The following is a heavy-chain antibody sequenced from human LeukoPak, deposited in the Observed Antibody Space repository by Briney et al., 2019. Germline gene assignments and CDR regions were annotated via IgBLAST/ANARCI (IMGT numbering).Heavy chain of an antibody. CDR3: ARGNAHAFDI. CDR2: IHSDGSST. D-gene: IGHD1-1*01. J-gene: IGHJ3*02. CDR1: AFTLSSYN. Sequence: GGSLRLSCAASAFTLSSYNMNWVRQAPGKGLVWVSRIHSDGSSTTSADSVKGRFTISRDNAENTLYLQMNSLRAEDTAVYFCARGNAHAFDIWGQGTMVTVSS. V-gene: IGHV3-74*01.